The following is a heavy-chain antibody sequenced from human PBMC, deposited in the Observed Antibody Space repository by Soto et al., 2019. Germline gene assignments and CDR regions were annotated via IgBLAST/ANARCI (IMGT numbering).Heavy chain of an antibody. D-gene: IGHD3-16*01. V-gene: IGHV3-23*01. CDR3: AKGYDPLNSIMSR. CDR1: GLIFSNYA. J-gene: IGHJ4*02. CDR2: ISGDGRIT. Sequence: ESGGGLVQPGGSLRLSCAASGLIFSNYAMSWVRQAPGKGLEWVSLISGDGRITYYADSVKGRFTVFRDNFKNTLYLQMNSLRAEDTAIYYCAKGYDPLNSIMSRWGQGTLVTVSS.